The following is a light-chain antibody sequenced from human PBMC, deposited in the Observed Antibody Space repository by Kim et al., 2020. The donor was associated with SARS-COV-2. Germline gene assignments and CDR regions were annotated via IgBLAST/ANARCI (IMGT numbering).Light chain of an antibody. CDR2: DAS. CDR1: QSVSTS. Sequence: LPPEESPTLSCRARQSVSTSFSCDQQRPGQAPRLLIYDASHGSTGIPARFSGSGSGTDFTLTIGSLEPEDFAVYYCQQRGNWPLTFGGGTKVEIK. CDR3: QQRGNWPLT. J-gene: IGKJ4*01. V-gene: IGKV3-11*01.